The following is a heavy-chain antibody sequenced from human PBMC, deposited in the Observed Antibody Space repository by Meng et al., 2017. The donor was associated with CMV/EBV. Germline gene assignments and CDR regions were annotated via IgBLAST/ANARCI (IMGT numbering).Heavy chain of an antibody. Sequence: GESLKISCAASGFAFSSYEMSWVRQTPGKGLEWISYIDTSGNTIYYADSVKGRFTISRDNVKSSLYLLMESLRAEDTAVYYCAKEPSSWYRPSFDYWGQGTLVTVSS. CDR1: GFAFSSYE. CDR3: AKEPSSWYRPSFDY. V-gene: IGHV3-48*03. J-gene: IGHJ4*02. CDR2: IDTSGNTI. D-gene: IGHD6-13*01.